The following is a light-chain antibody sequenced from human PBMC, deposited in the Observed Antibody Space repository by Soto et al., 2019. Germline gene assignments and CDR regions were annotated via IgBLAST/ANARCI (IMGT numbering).Light chain of an antibody. CDR3: QQLKSYPQT. Sequence: DLQLSQSPSFMTASVGDRVTITCRASQAISSYLAWYQQKPGKAPKLLIYAASNLQSGVPSRFSGSGSGTEFTLTISSLQPEDFATYYCQQLKSYPQTSCQGT. CDR1: QAISSY. V-gene: IGKV1-9*01. CDR2: AAS. J-gene: IGKJ1*01.